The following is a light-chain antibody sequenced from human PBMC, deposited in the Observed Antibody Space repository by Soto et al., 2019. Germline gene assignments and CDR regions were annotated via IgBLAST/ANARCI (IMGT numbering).Light chain of an antibody. CDR1: ENVRTF. J-gene: IGKJ1*01. Sequence: EVVLTQSPATLSLSPGERATLSCRASENVRTFVDWYQQKPGQAPRLLIYVASNRATGIPPRFSGSGSGTDFTLTISNLEPEDFAVYYCQQHSHWPPWTFGQGTRVEIQ. CDR2: VAS. CDR3: QQHSHWPPWT. V-gene: IGKV3-11*01.